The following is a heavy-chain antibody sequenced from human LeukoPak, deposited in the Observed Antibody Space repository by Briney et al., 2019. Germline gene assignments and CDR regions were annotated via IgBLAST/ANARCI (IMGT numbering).Heavy chain of an antibody. CDR3: ARELYDSSGYLDAFDI. J-gene: IGHJ3*02. V-gene: IGHV3-74*01. D-gene: IGHD3-22*01. CDR1: GFTFSSYE. CDR2: INSDGSST. Sequence: GGSLRLSCAASGFTFSSYEMNWVRQAPGKGLVWVSRINSDGSSTSYADSVKGRFTISRDNAKNTLYLQMNSLRAEDTAVYYCARELYDSSGYLDAFDIWGQGTMVTVSS.